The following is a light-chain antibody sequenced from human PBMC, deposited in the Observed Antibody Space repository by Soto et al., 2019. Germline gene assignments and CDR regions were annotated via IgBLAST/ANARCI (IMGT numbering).Light chain of an antibody. CDR1: QSISSY. Sequence: IHMTQSPSSLSASVGDRVTITCRASQSISSYLNWYQQKPGKAPKLLIYAASSLQSGVPSRFSGSGSGTDFTLTISSLQPEDFATYYCQQSYSTFWTFGQGTKVDIK. J-gene: IGKJ1*01. CDR3: QQSYSTFWT. V-gene: IGKV1-39*01. CDR2: AAS.